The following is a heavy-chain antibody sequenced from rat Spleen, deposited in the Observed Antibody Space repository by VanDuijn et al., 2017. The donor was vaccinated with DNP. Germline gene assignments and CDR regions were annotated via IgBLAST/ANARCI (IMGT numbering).Heavy chain of an antibody. V-gene: IGHV3-1*01. J-gene: IGHJ4*01. D-gene: IGHD1-12*02. CDR2: IRYSGST. Sequence: VQLQESGPGLVEPSQSLSLTCSVTGYSITSCGRWTWIRKFPGNQMEWIGHIRYSGSTSYNPSLKSRISITRDTSKNQFFLQLNSVTTEDTATYYCASYYYDGYYAMDAWGQGTSVTVSS. CDR1: GYSITSCG. CDR3: ASYYYDGYYAMDA.